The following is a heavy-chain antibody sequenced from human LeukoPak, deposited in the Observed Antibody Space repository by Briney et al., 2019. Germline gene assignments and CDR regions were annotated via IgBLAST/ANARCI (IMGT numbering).Heavy chain of an antibody. CDR3: ARPCGGDSRDAFDI. CDR2: ISSSSSYI. CDR1: GFTFSSYS. V-gene: IGHV3-21*01. Sequence: GGSLRLSCAASGFTFSSYSMNWVRQAPGKGLEWVSSISSSSSYIYYADSVKGRFTISRDNAKNSLYLQMNSLRAEDTAVYYCARPCGGDSRDAFDIWGQGTMVTVSS. J-gene: IGHJ3*02. D-gene: IGHD2-21*02.